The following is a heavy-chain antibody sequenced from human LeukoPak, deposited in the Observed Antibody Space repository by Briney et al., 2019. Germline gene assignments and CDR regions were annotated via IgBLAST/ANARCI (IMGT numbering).Heavy chain of an antibody. J-gene: IGHJ1*01. D-gene: IGHD4-23*01. V-gene: IGHV4-34*01. Sequence: PWETLSLPCAVYGGSFSGYYWRWIRQPPGKGLEWIGEINHSGSTNYNPSLKSRVTISVDTSKNQFSLKLSSLRAADAAVYYCASRAGCNTAGAVWGQGTLVTVSS. CDR2: INHSGST. CDR3: ASRAGCNTAGAV. CDR1: GGSFSGYY.